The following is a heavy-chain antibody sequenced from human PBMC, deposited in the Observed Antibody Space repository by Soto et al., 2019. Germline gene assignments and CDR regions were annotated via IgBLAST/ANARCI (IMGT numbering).Heavy chain of an antibody. CDR3: ARGDGLGTQTNYQYVMDV. J-gene: IGHJ6*02. D-gene: IGHD3-10*01. V-gene: IGHV3-72*01. Sequence: EVQVVETGGGLVQPGGSLRLSCAASGFTFSDHYMDWVRQPPGKGLEWVGRSRNKAQGYTTEYAASVKGRFTISRDDSKNSVYLQMNNLNSDDTAIYHCARGDGLGTQTNYQYVMDVWGQGTTVTVSS. CDR2: SRNKAQGYTT. CDR1: GFTFSDHY.